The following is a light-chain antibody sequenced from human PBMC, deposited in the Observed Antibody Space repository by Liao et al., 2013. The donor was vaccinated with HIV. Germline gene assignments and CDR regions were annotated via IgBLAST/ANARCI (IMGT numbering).Light chain of an antibody. CDR1: NIGRKS. V-gene: IGLV3-21*04. CDR2: YDS. Sequence: SYVLTQPPSVSVAPGKTARITCGGNNIGRKSVHWYQQKPGQAPVLVIYYDSDRPSGIPERFSGSNSGNTATLTISRVEAGDEADYYCQVWDNNSDHSVFGTGTKVTVL. CDR3: QVWDNNSDHSV. J-gene: IGLJ1*01.